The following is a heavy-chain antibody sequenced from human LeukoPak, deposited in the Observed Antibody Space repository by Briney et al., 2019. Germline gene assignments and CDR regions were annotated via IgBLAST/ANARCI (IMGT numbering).Heavy chain of an antibody. D-gene: IGHD6-13*01. CDR1: GFTFGDYA. J-gene: IGHJ4*02. Sequence: GGSLRLSCTASGFTFGDYAMSWFRQAPGKGLEWVGFIRSKAYGGTTEYAASVKGRFTISRDDSKSIAYLQMNSLKTEDTAVYYCTRARIAAAGTGGFFDYWGQGTLVTVSS. CDR2: IRSKAYGGTT. CDR3: TRARIAAAGTGGFFDY. V-gene: IGHV3-49*03.